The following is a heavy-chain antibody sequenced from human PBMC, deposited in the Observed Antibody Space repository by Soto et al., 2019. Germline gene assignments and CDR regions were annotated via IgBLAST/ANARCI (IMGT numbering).Heavy chain of an antibody. J-gene: IGHJ6*02. CDR1: GGTFSSHA. CDR3: ARDVPLNYYDGTFSYYAMDV. V-gene: IGHV1-69*13. Sequence: SVKVSCKASGGTFSSHAISWVRQAPGQGLEWMGGVIPFFKAANYAQKFQGRVTITADDSTSTAYMDLYSLRSEDTAVYYCARDVPLNYYDGTFSYYAMDVWGQGXTVTVYS. D-gene: IGHD3-16*01. CDR2: VIPFFKAA.